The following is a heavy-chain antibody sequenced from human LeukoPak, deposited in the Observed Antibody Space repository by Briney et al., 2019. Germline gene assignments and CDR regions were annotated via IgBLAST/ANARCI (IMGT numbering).Heavy chain of an antibody. V-gene: IGHV4-4*07. CDR3: ARGEDTAMVDYFDY. J-gene: IGHJ4*02. Sequence: SETLSLTCTVSGGSISGFYWIWIRQPAGKGLEWIGRIDTSGSTNYNPSLKSRVTMSVDTSKNQFSLRLSSVTAADTAVYYCARGEDTAMVDYFDYWGQGTLVTVSS. CDR2: IDTSGST. D-gene: IGHD5-18*01. CDR1: GGSISGFY.